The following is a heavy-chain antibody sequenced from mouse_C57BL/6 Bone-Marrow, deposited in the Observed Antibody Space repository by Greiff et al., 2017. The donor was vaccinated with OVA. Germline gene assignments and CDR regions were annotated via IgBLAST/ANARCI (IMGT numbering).Heavy chain of an antibody. CDR2: ISDGGSYT. CDR3: ASSYDYDVGFAY. CDR1: GFTFSSYA. D-gene: IGHD2-4*01. Sequence: EVHLVESGGGLVKPGGSLKLSCAASGFTFSSYAMSWVRQTPEKRLEWVATISDGGSYTYYPDNVKGRFTISRDNAKNNLYLQMSHLKSEDTAMYYCASSYDYDVGFAYWGQGTLVTVSA. V-gene: IGHV5-4*01. J-gene: IGHJ3*01.